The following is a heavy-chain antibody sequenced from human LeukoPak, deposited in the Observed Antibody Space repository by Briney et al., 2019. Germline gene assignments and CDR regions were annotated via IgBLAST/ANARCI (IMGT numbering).Heavy chain of an antibody. J-gene: IGHJ3*02. D-gene: IGHD3-22*01. CDR2: IYYDGST. CDR1: GGSFSGYY. CDR3: ARDKRYYGTSDFYDSHSPDAFDI. V-gene: IGHV4-34*11. Sequence: PSETLSLTCAVYGGSFSGYYWSWIRQPPGKGLEWIGYIYYDGSTYYNPSLKSRVTLSVDTSKNQFSLNLSSVTAADTAVYYCARDKRYYGTSDFYDSHSPDAFDIWGQGTMVTVSS.